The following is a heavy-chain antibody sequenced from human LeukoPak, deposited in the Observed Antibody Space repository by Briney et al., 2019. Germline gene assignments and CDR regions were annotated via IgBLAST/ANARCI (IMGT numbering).Heavy chain of an antibody. CDR1: GFTFSSYA. CDR3: AKDFSYDILTGYYVGFDY. CDR2: ISGSGGST. Sequence: GGSLRLSCAASGFTFSSYAMSWVRQAPGKGLEWVSAISGSGGSTYYADSVKGRFTIPRDNSKNTLYLQMNSLRAEDTAVYYCAKDFSYDILTGYYVGFDYWGQGTLVTVSS. D-gene: IGHD3-9*01. J-gene: IGHJ4*02. V-gene: IGHV3-23*01.